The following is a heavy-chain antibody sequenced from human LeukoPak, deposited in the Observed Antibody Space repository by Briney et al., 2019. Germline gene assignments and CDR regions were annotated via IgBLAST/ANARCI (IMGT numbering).Heavy chain of an antibody. CDR1: GGTFSSYA. Sequence: SVKVSCKASGGTFSSYAISWVRQAPGQGLEWMGGIIPIFGTANYAQKFQGRVTITADESTSTAYMELSSLRSEDTAVFYCARRPQSYYYFDYWGQGTLVTVSS. V-gene: IGHV1-69*01. J-gene: IGHJ4*02. CDR2: IIPIFGTA. D-gene: IGHD2/OR15-2a*01. CDR3: ARRPQSYYYFDY.